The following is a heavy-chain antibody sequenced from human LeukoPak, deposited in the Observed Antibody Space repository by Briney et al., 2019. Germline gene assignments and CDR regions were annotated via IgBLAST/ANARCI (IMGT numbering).Heavy chain of an antibody. J-gene: IGHJ4*02. CDR1: GGSISSGDYY. D-gene: IGHD1-1*01. CDR2: IYYSGST. CDR3: AKEAPQLRLFDY. Sequence: PSQTLSLTCTVSGGSISSGDYYWSWIRQPPGKGLEWIGYIYYSGSTYYNPSLKSRVTISVDTSKNQFSLKLSSVTAADTAVYYWAKEAPQLRLFDYWGQGTLVTVSS. V-gene: IGHV4-30-4*08.